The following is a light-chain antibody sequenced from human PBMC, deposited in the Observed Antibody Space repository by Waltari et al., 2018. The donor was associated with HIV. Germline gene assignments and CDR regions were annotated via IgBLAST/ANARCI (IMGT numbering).Light chain of an antibody. V-gene: IGKV2-28*01. CDR2: LGS. CDR3: RQALQTPRT. CDR1: QSLLHSNGYKY. Sequence: DIVMTQSPLSLPVTPGEPASISCRSSQSLLHSNGYKYLDWYLQKPGQSPQLLIYLGSVRASGVPDRFSGSGSGTDFTLKISRVEAEDVGIYYCRQALQTPRTFGQGTKVEIK. J-gene: IGKJ1*01.